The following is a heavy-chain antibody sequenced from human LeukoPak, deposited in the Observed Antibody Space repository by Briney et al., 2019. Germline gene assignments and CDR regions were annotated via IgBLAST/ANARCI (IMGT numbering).Heavy chain of an antibody. V-gene: IGHV4-4*07. CDR1: GGSISSNY. D-gene: IGHD4-17*01. CDR3: ARHGPTTVDY. Sequence: PSETLSLTCIVSGGSISSNYWSWIRQPAGKGLEWIGRTYVSGATNYNPSLKSRVTISVATSKNQFSLQLSSVTAADTAVYYCARHGPTTVDYWGQGTLVTVSS. J-gene: IGHJ4*02. CDR2: TYVSGAT.